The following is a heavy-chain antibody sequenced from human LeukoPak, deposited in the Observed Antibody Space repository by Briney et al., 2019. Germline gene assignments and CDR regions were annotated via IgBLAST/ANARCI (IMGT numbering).Heavy chain of an antibody. D-gene: IGHD3-10*01. CDR1: GGSISSSTYY. CDR3: AREVAMIRGVKNWFDR. V-gene: IGHV4-39*07. Sequence: SETLSLTCTVSGGSISSSTYYWGWIRQPPGKGLEWIGTIYYSGTTYYNPSLKSRVTISIDTSTNQFSLKLNSVTPEDTAMYYCAREVAMIRGVKNWFDRWGQGTLVTVSS. CDR2: IYYSGTT. J-gene: IGHJ5*02.